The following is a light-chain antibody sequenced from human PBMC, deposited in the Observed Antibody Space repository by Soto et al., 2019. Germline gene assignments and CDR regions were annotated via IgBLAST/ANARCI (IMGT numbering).Light chain of an antibody. V-gene: IGKV1-17*03. CDR2: SAS. CDR1: HNINYY. J-gene: IGKJ4*01. CDR3: LQHNSYPLT. Sequence: DIQMTQSPSAMSASVGDRVTISCRASHNINYYLAWFQQKPGKVPKRLIYSASSLQSGVPSRFSGSGSGPEFTHTITGLQPEDTAIYYCLQHNSYPLTFGGGTKVEIK.